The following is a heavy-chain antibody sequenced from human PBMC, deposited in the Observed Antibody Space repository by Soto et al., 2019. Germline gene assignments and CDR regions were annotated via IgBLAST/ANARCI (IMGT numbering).Heavy chain of an antibody. CDR2: ISASNGNT. D-gene: IGHD2-8*01. CDR1: GYTFPSYG. Sequence: QVPLVQSGAEVKNSWASVKVSCKASGYTFPSYGFSWVRQAPGQGLEWMGWISASNGNTNYAQKLQGRVTMTTDTFTGTAYMELRSLRSDDTATYYCARDSVRYCRDGVCYQGYYYCAMDVWGQGTTVSVS. CDR3: ARDSVRYCRDGVCYQGYYYCAMDV. J-gene: IGHJ6*02. V-gene: IGHV1-18*01.